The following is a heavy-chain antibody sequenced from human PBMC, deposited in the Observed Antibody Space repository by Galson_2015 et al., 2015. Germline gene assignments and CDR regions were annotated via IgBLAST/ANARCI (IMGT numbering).Heavy chain of an antibody. CDR1: GFTFSNYG. V-gene: IGHV3-33*01. Sequence: SLRLSCAASGFTFSNYGMHWVRQAPGKGLEWVALIWNDGNNKNYVDSVKGRFAISRDNSKNTLYLQMNSLRAEDTAVYYCARGVQLERKGRGDWFDYWGQGTLVTVSS. CDR3: ARGVQLERKGRGDWFDY. CDR2: IWNDGNNK. D-gene: IGHD1-1*01. J-gene: IGHJ5*01.